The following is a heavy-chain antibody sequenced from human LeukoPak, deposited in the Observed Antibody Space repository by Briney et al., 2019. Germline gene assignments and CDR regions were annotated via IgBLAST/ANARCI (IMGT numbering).Heavy chain of an antibody. CDR1: GGSISSGSYY. J-gene: IGHJ4*02. D-gene: IGHD3-22*01. CDR3: ARGIDDSSGYYQDY. CDR2: IYISGST. V-gene: IGHV4-61*02. Sequence: PSETLSLTCTVSGGSISSGSYYWSWIRQPAGKGLEWIGRIYISGSTSYNPSLKSRVTMSVDTSKNQFSLNLSSVTAADTAVYYCARGIDDSSGYYQDYWGQGTLVTVSS.